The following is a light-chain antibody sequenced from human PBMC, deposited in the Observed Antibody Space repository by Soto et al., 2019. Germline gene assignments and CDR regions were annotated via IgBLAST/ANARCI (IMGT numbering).Light chain of an antibody. CDR3: HQYGSAPRK. J-gene: IGKJ1*01. V-gene: IGKV3-20*01. Sequence: VLTQSPGSLSLSPGDRATLSCRASQSVPSNYLAWYQHKPGQAPRLLISGASTRATGIPDTCSGSGSGTSFTLTIRRLETDDFAIDYGHQYGSAPRKCGQGTRVDI. CDR1: QSVPSNY. CDR2: GAS.